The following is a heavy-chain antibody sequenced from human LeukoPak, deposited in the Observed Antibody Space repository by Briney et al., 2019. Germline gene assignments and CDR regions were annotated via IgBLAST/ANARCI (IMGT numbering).Heavy chain of an antibody. J-gene: IGHJ4*02. V-gene: IGHV4-31*03. CDR3: ARGRYDSPFDY. CDR1: GGSISSSSYY. Sequence: SETLSLTCTVSGGSISSSSYYWGWIRQHPGKGLEWIGYIYYSGSTYYNPSLKSRVTISVDTSKNQFTLKLSSVTAADTAVYYCARGRYDSPFDYWGQGTLVTVSS. D-gene: IGHD2-15*01. CDR2: IYYSGST.